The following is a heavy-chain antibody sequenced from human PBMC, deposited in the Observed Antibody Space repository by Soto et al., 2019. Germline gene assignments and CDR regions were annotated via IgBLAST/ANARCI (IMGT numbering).Heavy chain of an antibody. Sequence: GGSLRLSCAASGFPCSSYWMSWVRQAPGKGLEWVANIKQDGSEKYYVDSVKGRFTISRDNAKNSLYLQMNSLRAEDTAVYYCATDFWSGYYRLFWGQGTLVTVSS. J-gene: IGHJ4*02. CDR2: IKQDGSEK. D-gene: IGHD3-3*01. V-gene: IGHV3-7*05. CDR3: ATDFWSGYYRLF. CDR1: GFPCSSYW.